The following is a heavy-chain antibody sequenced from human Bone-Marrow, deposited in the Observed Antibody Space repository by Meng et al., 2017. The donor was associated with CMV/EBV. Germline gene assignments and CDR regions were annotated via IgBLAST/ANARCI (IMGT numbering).Heavy chain of an antibody. CDR3: ASGAYSYGLDCDY. J-gene: IGHJ4*02. Sequence: VSGGSISSSNWWSWVRQPPGKGLEWIGEIYHSGSTNYNPSLKSRVTISVDKSKNQFSLKLSSVTAADTAVYYCASGAYSYGLDCDYWGQGTLVTVSS. CDR1: GGSISSSNW. V-gene: IGHV4-4*02. D-gene: IGHD5-18*01. CDR2: IYHSGST.